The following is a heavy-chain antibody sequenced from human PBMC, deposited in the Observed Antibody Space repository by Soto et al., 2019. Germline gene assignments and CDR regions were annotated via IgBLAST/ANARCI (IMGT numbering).Heavy chain of an antibody. CDR1: GYTFTTYG. CDR2: VSAYNGET. J-gene: IGHJ6*02. D-gene: IGHD2-21*02. CDR3: ARTCPLGACYKHDLYKYGLDV. V-gene: IGHV1-18*04. Sequence: QIRLEQSESEVKKPGASVRVSCKASGYTFTTYGFSWVRQAPGQGLERMGWVSAYNGETRLAERFQGRVTMTTDTATATGYLDLRSLRTADTALYYCARTCPLGACYKHDLYKYGLDVWGQGTTIIVSS.